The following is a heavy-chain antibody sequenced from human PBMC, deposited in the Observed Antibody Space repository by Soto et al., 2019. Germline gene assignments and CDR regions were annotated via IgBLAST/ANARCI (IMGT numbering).Heavy chain of an antibody. CDR2: ISGSGGST. Sequence: EVQLLTSGGGLLQPGGSLRLSCAASGFPFSSYAMSWVRQAPGKGLEWVSTISGSGGSTYYADSVKGRFTISRDNSKNALSLQMNSLRAEDTAIYFCAKLGTLLWFAELAFDAFDFWGQGTLVTVSS. CDR3: AKLGTLLWFAELAFDAFDF. V-gene: IGHV3-23*01. J-gene: IGHJ3*01. CDR1: GFPFSSYA. D-gene: IGHD3-10*01.